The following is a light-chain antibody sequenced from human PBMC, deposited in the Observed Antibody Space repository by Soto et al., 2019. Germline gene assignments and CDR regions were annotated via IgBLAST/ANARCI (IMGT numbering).Light chain of an antibody. J-gene: IGKJ4*01. CDR3: QQYDNNPFT. CDR2: KAS. CDR1: ESVRSW. V-gene: IGKV1-5*03. Sequence: DIQMTQSPSTLSASVGDRVTITCRASESVRSWLAGCEQKPGRAPKLRIYKASVLESGVPSRFSGSGSGTALTLPISNLQPDDVVTYYCQQYDNNPFTFGGGTKVEIK.